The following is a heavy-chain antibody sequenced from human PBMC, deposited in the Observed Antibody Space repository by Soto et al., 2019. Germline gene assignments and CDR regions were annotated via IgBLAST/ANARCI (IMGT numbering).Heavy chain of an antibody. CDR3: AKDRSGSYSYFDY. D-gene: IGHD1-26*01. Sequence: PGGSLRLSCAASGFTFSSDAMSWFRQAPGKGLEWVSAISGSGGSTYYADSVKGRFTISRDNSKNTLYLQMNSLRAEDTAVYYCAKDRSGSYSYFDYWGQGTLVTVSS. J-gene: IGHJ4*02. CDR1: GFTFSSDA. V-gene: IGHV3-23*01. CDR2: ISGSGGST.